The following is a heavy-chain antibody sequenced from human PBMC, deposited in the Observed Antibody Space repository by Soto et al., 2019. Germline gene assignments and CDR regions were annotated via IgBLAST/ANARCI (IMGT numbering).Heavy chain of an antibody. V-gene: IGHV1-2*02. D-gene: IGHD3-3*02. Sequence: ASVKVSCKASGYTFSGYYMHWVRQAPGQGLEWMGWINTLSGDTSFPQKFQGRLAMTRDTSIDTAFMEVSRLTSDDTAIYYCARSLLKVILPLGYWGQGALVTVSS. CDR3: ARSLLKVILPLGY. J-gene: IGHJ4*02. CDR1: GYTFSGYY. CDR2: INTLSGDT.